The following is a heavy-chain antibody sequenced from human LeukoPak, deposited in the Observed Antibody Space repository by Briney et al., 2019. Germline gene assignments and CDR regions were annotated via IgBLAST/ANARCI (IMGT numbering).Heavy chain of an antibody. CDR3: ARGRYCSSTSCYRDYYYGMDV. J-gene: IGHJ6*02. D-gene: IGHD2-2*02. Sequence: SVKVSCKASGGTFSSYAISWVRQAPGQGLEWMGRIIPIFGIANYAQKFQGRVTITADKSTSTAYMELSSLRSGDTAVYYCARGRYCSSTSCYRDYYYGMDVWGQGTTVTVSS. V-gene: IGHV1-69*04. CDR2: IIPIFGIA. CDR1: GGTFSSYA.